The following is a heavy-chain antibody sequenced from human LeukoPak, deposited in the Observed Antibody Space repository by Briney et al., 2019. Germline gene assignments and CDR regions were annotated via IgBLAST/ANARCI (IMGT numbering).Heavy chain of an antibody. D-gene: IGHD5-24*01. J-gene: IGHJ4*02. V-gene: IGHV4-30-2*01. CDR1: GGSISRGGYS. CDR2: IYHNGST. Sequence: SQTLSLTCAVSGGSISRGGYSWGWIRQPPGKGLEWIGYIYHNGSTYYNPSLKSRVTISVDRSKNQFSLKLSSVTAADTAVYYCARGNYRTDFDYWGQGTLVTVSS. CDR3: ARGNYRTDFDY.